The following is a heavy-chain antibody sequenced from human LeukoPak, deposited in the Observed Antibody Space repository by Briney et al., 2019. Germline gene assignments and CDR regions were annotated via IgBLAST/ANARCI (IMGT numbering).Heavy chain of an antibody. D-gene: IGHD3-10*01. J-gene: IGHJ2*01. CDR1: GYTFTSYY. Sequence: ASVKVSCKASGYTFTSYYMHWVRQAPGQGLEWMGIINPSGGSTSYAQKFRGRVTMTRDTSTSTVYMELSSLRSEDTAVYYCARERITYYYGSGSRYFDLWGRGTLVTVSS. CDR3: ARERITYYYGSGSRYFDL. CDR2: INPSGGST. V-gene: IGHV1-46*01.